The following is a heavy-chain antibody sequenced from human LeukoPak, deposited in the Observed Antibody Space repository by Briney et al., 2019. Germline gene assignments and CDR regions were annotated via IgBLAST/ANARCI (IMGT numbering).Heavy chain of an antibody. J-gene: IGHJ6*02. V-gene: IGHV1-18*01. Sequence: ASVTVSCKASGYTFTSYGVSWVRQAPGQGLEWKGWISAYNGNTNYAQKLQGRVTMTTDTSISTAYMELRSLRSDDTAVYYCARDGGYCSSTSCDNYYYYYGMDVWGQGTTVTVSS. CDR1: GYTFTSYG. D-gene: IGHD2-2*01. CDR3: ARDGGYCSSTSCDNYYYYYGMDV. CDR2: ISAYNGNT.